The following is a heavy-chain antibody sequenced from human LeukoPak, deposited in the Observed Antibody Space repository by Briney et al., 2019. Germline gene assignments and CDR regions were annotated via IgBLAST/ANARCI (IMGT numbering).Heavy chain of an antibody. V-gene: IGHV3-23*01. D-gene: IGHD6-19*01. CDR1: GFTFSSYA. J-gene: IGHJ4*02. Sequence: GGSLRLSCAASGFTFSSYAMSWVRQAPGKGLEWVSAISGSGGSTYYADSVKGRFTISRDNSKNTLYLQMNSLGAEDTAVYYCAKDRRIAVAGSLFDYWGQGTLVTVSS. CDR2: ISGSGGST. CDR3: AKDRRIAVAGSLFDY.